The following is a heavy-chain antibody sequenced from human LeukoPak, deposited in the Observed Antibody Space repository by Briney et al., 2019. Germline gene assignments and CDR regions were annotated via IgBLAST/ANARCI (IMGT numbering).Heavy chain of an antibody. CDR1: GYTFTIYG. V-gene: IGHV1-18*01. CDR2: ISAYGNT. D-gene: IGHD2-15*01. Sequence: ASVKVSCKTSGYTFTIYGISWVRQAPEQGLEWMGLISAYGNTNYAQNLQGRVTMTTDASTSTAYMELRSLRSDDTAVYYCARGIIGYYFDYWGQGTLVTVSS. J-gene: IGHJ4*02. CDR3: ARGIIGYYFDY.